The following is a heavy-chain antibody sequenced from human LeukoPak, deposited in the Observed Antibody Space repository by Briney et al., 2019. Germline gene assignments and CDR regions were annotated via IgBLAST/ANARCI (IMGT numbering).Heavy chain of an antibody. CDR3: ARVGDPSSSWSLNWFDP. D-gene: IGHD6-13*01. CDR1: GGTFSSYA. J-gene: IGHJ5*02. Sequence: ASVKVSCKASGGTFSSYAMHWVRQAPGQRLEWMGWINAGNGNTKYSQKFQGRVTITRDTSASTAYMELSSLRSEDTAVYYCARVGDPSSSWSLNWFDPWGQGTLVTVSS. CDR2: INAGNGNT. V-gene: IGHV1-3*01.